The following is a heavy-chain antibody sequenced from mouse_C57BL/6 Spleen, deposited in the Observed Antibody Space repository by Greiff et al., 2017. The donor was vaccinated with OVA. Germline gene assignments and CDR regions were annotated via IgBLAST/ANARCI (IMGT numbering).Heavy chain of an antibody. V-gene: IGHV1-39*01. CDR2: INPNYGTT. Sequence: VQLKESGPELVKPGASVKISCKASGYSFTDYNMNWVKQSNGKSLEWIGVINPNYGTTSYNQKFKGKATLTVDQSSSTAYMQLNSLTSEDSAVYYCAKEETYGNYNAYWGQGTLVTVSA. CDR3: AKEETYGNYNAY. CDR1: GYSFTDYN. J-gene: IGHJ3*01. D-gene: IGHD2-1*01.